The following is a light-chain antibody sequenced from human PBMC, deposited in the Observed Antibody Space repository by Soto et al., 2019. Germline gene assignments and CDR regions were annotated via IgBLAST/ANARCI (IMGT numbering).Light chain of an antibody. V-gene: IGKV3-15*01. CDR2: GAS. CDR3: QQYDNWPPA. J-gene: IGKJ1*01. Sequence: EIVMTQSPATLSVSPVEGATLSFSAIQSLSSNLAWYQQKPGQAPRLLIYGASTRATGIPARFSGSGSGAEFTLTISSLQSEDFAAYFCQQYDNWPPAFGQGTKVDIK. CDR1: QSLSSN.